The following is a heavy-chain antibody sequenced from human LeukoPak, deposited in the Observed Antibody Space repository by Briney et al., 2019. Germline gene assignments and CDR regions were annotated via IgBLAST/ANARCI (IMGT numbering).Heavy chain of an antibody. Sequence: PGGSLRLSCAASGFTFSSYWMSWVRQAPGKGLEWVANIKQDGSEKYYVDSVKGRFTISRDNAKNSLHLQMNSLRAEDTAVYYCARLRTPYYFDYWGQGTLVTVSS. V-gene: IGHV3-7*01. CDR2: IKQDGSEK. CDR3: ARLRTPYYFDY. CDR1: GFTFSSYW. J-gene: IGHJ4*02.